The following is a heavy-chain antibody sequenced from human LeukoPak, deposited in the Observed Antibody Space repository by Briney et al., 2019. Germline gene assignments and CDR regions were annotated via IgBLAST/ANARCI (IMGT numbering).Heavy chain of an antibody. D-gene: IGHD3-3*01. CDR1: GFTFSSYS. CDR2: ISSSSSYI. V-gene: IGHV3-21*01. J-gene: IGHJ3*02. CDR3: ARGAFGVYAFDI. Sequence: GGSLRLSCAASGFTFSSYSMNWVRQAPGKGLEWVSSISSSSSYIYYADSVKGRFTISRDNAKNTLYVQMNGLRAEDTAVYYCARGAFGVYAFDIWGQGTMVTVSS.